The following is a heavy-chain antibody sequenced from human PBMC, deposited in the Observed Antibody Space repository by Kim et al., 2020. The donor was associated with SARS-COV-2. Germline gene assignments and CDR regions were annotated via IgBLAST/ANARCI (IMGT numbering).Heavy chain of an antibody. V-gene: IGHV4-38-2*02. CDR3: ARVWGTMVRGVRCYFDY. D-gene: IGHD3-10*01. CDR1: GYSISSGYY. Sequence: SETLSLTCTVSGYSISSGYYWGWIRQPPGKGLEWIGSIYHSGSTYYNPSLKSRVTISVDTSKNQFSLKLSSVTAADTAVYYCARVWGTMVRGVRCYFDYWGQGTLVTVSS. CDR2: IYHSGST. J-gene: IGHJ4*02.